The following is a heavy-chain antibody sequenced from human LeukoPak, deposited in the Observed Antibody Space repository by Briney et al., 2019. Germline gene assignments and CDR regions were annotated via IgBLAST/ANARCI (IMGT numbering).Heavy chain of an antibody. CDR2: ISSSSSTI. CDR1: GLTISSYS. J-gene: IGHJ4*02. D-gene: IGHD3-10*01. CDR3: ARALWFGETFPAY. Sequence: GGSLRLSCAASGLTISSYSMNWVRQAPGKGLQWVSYISSSSSTIYYADSVKGRFTISRDNAKNSLYLQLNSLRAEDTAVYYCARALWFGETFPAYWGQGTLVTVSS. V-gene: IGHV3-48*01.